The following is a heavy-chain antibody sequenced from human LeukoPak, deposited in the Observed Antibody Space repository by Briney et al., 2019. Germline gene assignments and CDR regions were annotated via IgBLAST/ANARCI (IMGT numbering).Heavy chain of an antibody. CDR1: GFTFSSYA. CDR2: ISGGDGST. Sequence: GGSLRLSCAASGFTFSSYAMSWVRQAPGTGLECVSTISGGDGSTDYADSVKGRFTISRDNSKNTLYLQMNSLRAEDTAVYYCAKRIDYGANTFDYWGQGTLVTVSS. D-gene: IGHD4-23*01. J-gene: IGHJ4*02. CDR3: AKRIDYGANTFDY. V-gene: IGHV3-23*01.